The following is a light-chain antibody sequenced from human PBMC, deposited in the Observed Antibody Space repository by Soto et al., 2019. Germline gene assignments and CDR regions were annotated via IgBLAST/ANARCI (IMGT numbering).Light chain of an antibody. V-gene: IGKV4-1*01. J-gene: IGKJ1*01. Sequence: DNVMTQSPDSLAVSLGESATINCRSSQSVLYSSKSQHYIAWYQQKAGQPPRLLIYWASTRESGVPDRFSGRGSGTHFTPTIGSLQAEDGAVYDCQQYYSNPTFGQGTKGEIK. CDR3: QQYYSNPT. CDR1: QSVLYSSKSQHY. CDR2: WAS.